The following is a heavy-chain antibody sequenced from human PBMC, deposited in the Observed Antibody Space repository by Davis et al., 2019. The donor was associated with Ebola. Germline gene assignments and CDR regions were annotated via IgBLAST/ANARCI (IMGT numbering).Heavy chain of an antibody. Sequence: GESLKISCAASGFTFSSYWMSWVRQAPGKGLEWVAVIWYDGSNKYYADSVKGRFTISRDNSKKTLYLQMNSLRAEDTAVYYCARVDENGDTDYWGQGTLVTVSS. D-gene: IGHD4-17*01. J-gene: IGHJ4*02. V-gene: IGHV3-33*08. CDR1: GFTFSSYW. CDR2: IWYDGSNK. CDR3: ARVDENGDTDY.